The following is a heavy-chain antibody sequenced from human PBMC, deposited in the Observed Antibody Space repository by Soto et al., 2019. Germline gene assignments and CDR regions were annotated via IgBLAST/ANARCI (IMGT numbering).Heavy chain of an antibody. CDR2: INASNGNT. V-gene: IGHV1-3*01. D-gene: IGHD4-17*01. CDR1: GYTFRAYP. J-gene: IGHJ4*02. CDR3: ARDTDLTLVTTLDY. Sequence: QVQLVQSGAEVKKPGASVKVSCKASGYTFRAYPIYWVRQAPGQRLECMGWINASNGNTRYSEKFEGRVTFTRDTSATTDYMEFSSLRSEDTAVYFCARDTDLTLVTTLDYWGQGTPVTVSS.